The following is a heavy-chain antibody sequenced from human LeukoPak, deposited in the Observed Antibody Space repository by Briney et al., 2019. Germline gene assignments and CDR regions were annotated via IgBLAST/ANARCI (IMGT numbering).Heavy chain of an antibody. D-gene: IGHD1-7*01. CDR3: ARGAGTRHLDY. J-gene: IGHJ4*02. CDR2: IFHSGIT. Sequence: PSETLSLTCAVSGYSISSGYYWGWIRPPPGKGLEWIGIIFHSGITYYNPSLETRVTLSVDTSKNQFSLNVNSVTAADTAVYYCARGAGTRHLDYWGQGTLVTVSS. CDR1: GYSISSGYY. V-gene: IGHV4-38-2*01.